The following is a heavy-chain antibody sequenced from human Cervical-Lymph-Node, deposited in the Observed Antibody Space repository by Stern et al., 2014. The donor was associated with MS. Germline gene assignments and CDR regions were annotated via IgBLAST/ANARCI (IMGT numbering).Heavy chain of an antibody. Sequence: QLQLQESGPGLVKPSQTLSLTCTVSGGPISSCGYYWSRIRPLPGKGLEWIGYIFYSGSTFYNPSLKRRVTISEDRSKNQLYLKMSSVTAADTALYYCARGYGDYGAFDIWGQGTTVTVSS. J-gene: IGHJ3*02. CDR2: IFYSGST. D-gene: IGHD4-17*01. CDR3: ARGYGDYGAFDI. V-gene: IGHV4-31*03. CDR1: GGPISSCGYY.